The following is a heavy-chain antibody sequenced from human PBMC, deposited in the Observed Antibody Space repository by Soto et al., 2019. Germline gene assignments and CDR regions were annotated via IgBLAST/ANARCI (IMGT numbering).Heavy chain of an antibody. CDR2: IYYTGKT. D-gene: IGHD2-21*01. Sequence: QVQLQESGPGLVKPSQTLSLTCTVSGGSLSSGGYYWSWLRQLPGKGLEWIGYIYYTGKTYYNPAIKSRLAMSVDTSKNQFSLKLSSVTAADSALYYCARVFAGSFDYWGQGTLVTVSS. CDR1: GGSLSSGGYY. CDR3: ARVFAGSFDY. V-gene: IGHV4-31*03. J-gene: IGHJ4*02.